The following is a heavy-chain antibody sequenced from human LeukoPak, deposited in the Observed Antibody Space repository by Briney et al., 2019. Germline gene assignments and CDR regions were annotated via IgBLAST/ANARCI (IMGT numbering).Heavy chain of an antibody. CDR1: GGSISSYY. V-gene: IGHV4-59*01. D-gene: IGHD6-13*01. Sequence: PSETLSLTCTVSGGSISSYYGSWLRQPPGKGLEWIGYIYYSGSTNYNPSLKSRVTISVDTSKNQFSLKLSSVTAADTAVYYCARAPWKQLSTGYNWFDPWGQGTLVTVSS. CDR2: IYYSGST. J-gene: IGHJ5*02. CDR3: ARAPWKQLSTGYNWFDP.